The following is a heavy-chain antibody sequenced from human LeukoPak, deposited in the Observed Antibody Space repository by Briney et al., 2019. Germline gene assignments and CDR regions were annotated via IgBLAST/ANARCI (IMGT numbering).Heavy chain of an antibody. Sequence: ASVKVSCKASGYTFTSYYMHWVQQAPGQGLEWMGIINPSGGSTSYAQKFQGRVTMTRNTSISTAYMELSSLRSEDTAVYYCARGGVAVAGPFDYWGQGTLVTVSS. D-gene: IGHD6-19*01. CDR3: ARGGVAVAGPFDY. CDR2: INPSGGST. V-gene: IGHV1-46*01. CDR1: GYTFTSYY. J-gene: IGHJ4*02.